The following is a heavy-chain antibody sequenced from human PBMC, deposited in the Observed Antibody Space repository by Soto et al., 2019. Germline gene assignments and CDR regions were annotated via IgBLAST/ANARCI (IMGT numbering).Heavy chain of an antibody. J-gene: IGHJ6*01. CDR2: IWYDGSKI. CDR1: GFTFSSYG. V-gene: IGHV3-33*01. D-gene: IGHD6-13*01. Sequence: QVQLVQSGGGVVQPGGSLRLSCAASGFTFSSYGMHWVRQAPGKGLEWVAVIWYDGSKIYYADSVKGRFTISRDNSKSTLYLQMNSLRAEDTAVYYCAIPLEQHQLGFGMDVWGQGSPVTVSS. CDR3: AIPLEQHQLGFGMDV.